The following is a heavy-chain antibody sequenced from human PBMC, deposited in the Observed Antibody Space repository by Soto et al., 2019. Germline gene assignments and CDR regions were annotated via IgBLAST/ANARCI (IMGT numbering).Heavy chain of an antibody. CDR3: ARPMEG. CDR2: ISGSGGGT. J-gene: IGHJ6*04. Sequence: EVQLLESGGGLVQPGGSLRLSCAASGFTFSSYAMSWVRQAPGKGLEWVSAISGSGGGTYYADSVKGRFTISRDNSCNTLYLRLNRLRAEDPAVYYCARPMEGWGRGTTVTVSS. CDR1: GFTFSSYA. V-gene: IGHV3-23*01.